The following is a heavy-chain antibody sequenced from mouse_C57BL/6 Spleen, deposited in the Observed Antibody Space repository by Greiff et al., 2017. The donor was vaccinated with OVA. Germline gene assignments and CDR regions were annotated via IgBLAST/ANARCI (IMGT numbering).Heavy chain of an antibody. D-gene: IGHD2-4*01. Sequence: QVQLKESGAELARPGASVKLSCKASGYTFTSYGISWVKQRTGQGLEWIGEIYPRSGNTYYNEKFKGKATLTADKSSSTAYMELRSLTSEDSAVYFCARSEYDYEGFAYWGQGTLVTVSA. J-gene: IGHJ3*01. CDR3: ARSEYDYEGFAY. V-gene: IGHV1-81*01. CDR1: GYTFTSYG. CDR2: IYPRSGNT.